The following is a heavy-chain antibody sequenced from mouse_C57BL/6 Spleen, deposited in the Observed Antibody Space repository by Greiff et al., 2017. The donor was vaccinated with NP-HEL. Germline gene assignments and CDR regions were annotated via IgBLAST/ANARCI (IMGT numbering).Heavy chain of an antibody. V-gene: IGHV1-53*01. CDR1: GYTFTSYW. J-gene: IGHJ3*01. D-gene: IGHD2-4*01. Sequence: QVQLQQPGTELVKPGASVKLSCKASGYTFTSYWMHWVKQRPGQGLEWIGNINPSNGGTNYNEKFKSKATLPVDKSSSMAYMQLRSLTSEDSAVYYCASGGLRRGFAYWGQGTLVTVSA. CDR3: ASGGLRRGFAY. CDR2: INPSNGGT.